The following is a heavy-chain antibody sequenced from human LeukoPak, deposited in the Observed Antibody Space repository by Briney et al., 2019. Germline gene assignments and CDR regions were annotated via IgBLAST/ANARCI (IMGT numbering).Heavy chain of an antibody. CDR1: GFTLSRNY. V-gene: IGHV3-53*01. CDR2: IYSGGST. CDR3: ARDSKDYGGNGIDY. D-gene: IGHD4-23*01. J-gene: IGHJ4*02. Sequence: GRSLRLSCAASGFTLSRNYMSWVRQARGKALEWVSVIYSGGSTYYADCVKGQFSISRDNSKNTLYLQLNSLRAEDTAVYYCARDSKDYGGNGIDYWGQGTLVTVSS.